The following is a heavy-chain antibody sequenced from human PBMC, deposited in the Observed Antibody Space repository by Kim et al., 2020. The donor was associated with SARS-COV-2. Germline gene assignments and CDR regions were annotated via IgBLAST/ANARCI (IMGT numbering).Heavy chain of an antibody. CDR1: GGTFSSYA. Sequence: SVKVSCKASGGTFSSYAISWVRQAPGQGLEWMGGIIPIFGTANYAQKFQGRVTITADESTSTAYMELSSLRSEDTAVYYCARDYKPTVTTWSLDYWGQGTLVTVSS. CDR2: IIPIFGTA. D-gene: IGHD4-17*01. V-gene: IGHV1-69*13. CDR3: ARDYKPTVTTWSLDY. J-gene: IGHJ4*02.